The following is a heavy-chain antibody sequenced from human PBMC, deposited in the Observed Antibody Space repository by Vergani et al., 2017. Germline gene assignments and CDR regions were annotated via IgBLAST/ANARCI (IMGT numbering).Heavy chain of an antibody. D-gene: IGHD6-25*01. CDR2: ISYDGTQK. CDR3: ATKSCGSPGCQIGYFSE. Sequence: QVDLVESGGGVVQTGRSLRLSCVVSGFTSSYYGMHWVRQAPGKGLEWVAVISYDGTQKYYADSVKGLLTISRDNSKSTLYLQMNSLRTEDTAVYYCATKSCGSPGCQIGYFSEWGQGTLVTVSS. CDR1: GFTSSYYG. V-gene: IGHV3-30*03. J-gene: IGHJ1*01.